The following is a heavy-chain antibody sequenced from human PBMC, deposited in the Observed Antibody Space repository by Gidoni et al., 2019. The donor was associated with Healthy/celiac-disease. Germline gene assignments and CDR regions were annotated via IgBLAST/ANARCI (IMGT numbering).Heavy chain of an antibody. V-gene: IGHV3-21*01. CDR1: GFTFSSYS. CDR2: ISSSSSYI. CDR3: ARSGKYSGSSFDY. Sequence: EVQLVESGGGLVKPGGSLRLSCAASGFTFSSYSMNWVRQAPGKGLGWASSISSSSSYIYYADSVEGRFTISRDNAKNSLYLQMNSLRAEDTAVYYCARSGKYSGSSFDYWGQGTLVTVSS. D-gene: IGHD1-26*01. J-gene: IGHJ4*02.